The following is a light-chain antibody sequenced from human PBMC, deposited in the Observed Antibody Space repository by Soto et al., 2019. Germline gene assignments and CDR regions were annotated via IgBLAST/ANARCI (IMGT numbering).Light chain of an antibody. J-gene: IGKJ1*01. CDR3: QQYNDWPLT. CDR1: QSVSSN. Sequence: EIVMTQSPVTLSVSPGDRATLLCRASQSVSSNLAWYQQKPGQAPSIIIYGAFTRATGIPARFSGTGSGTEFTLTISSLQSEDFALYYCQQYNDWPLTFGQGTKVDIK. V-gene: IGKV3-15*01. CDR2: GAF.